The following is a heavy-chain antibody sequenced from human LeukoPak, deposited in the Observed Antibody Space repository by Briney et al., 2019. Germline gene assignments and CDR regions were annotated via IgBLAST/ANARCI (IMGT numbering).Heavy chain of an antibody. Sequence: ASETLSLTCAVSGGSITTTNWWSWVRQPPGKGLEWIGEVHLNGATNYNPSLESRFSMSIDKSNNHLSLEVTSVTAADTAMYNCTRESGAFSPFGFWGQGTLVTVSS. CDR3: TRESGAFSPFGF. J-gene: IGHJ4*02. D-gene: IGHD1-26*01. CDR2: VHLNGAT. CDR1: GGSITTTNW. V-gene: IGHV4-4*02.